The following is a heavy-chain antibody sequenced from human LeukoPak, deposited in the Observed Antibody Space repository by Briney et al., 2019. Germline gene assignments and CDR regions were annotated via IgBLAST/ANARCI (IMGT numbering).Heavy chain of an antibody. CDR3: ARDLVYSYGYRRGAFDI. CDR1: GNSISNYA. Sequence: ASVKVSCKASGNSISNYAVSWVRQAPGQGLEWMGIINPSGGSTSYAQKFQGRVTMTRDTSTSTVYMELSSLRSEDTAVYYCARDLVYSYGYRRGAFDIWGQGTMVTVSS. CDR2: INPSGGST. J-gene: IGHJ3*02. V-gene: IGHV1-46*01. D-gene: IGHD5-18*01.